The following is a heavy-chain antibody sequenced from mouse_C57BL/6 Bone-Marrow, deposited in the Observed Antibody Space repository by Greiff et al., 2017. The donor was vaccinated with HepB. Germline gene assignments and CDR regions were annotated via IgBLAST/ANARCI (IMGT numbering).Heavy chain of an antibody. D-gene: IGHD2-1*01. Sequence: EVNVVESGGGLVKPGGSLKLSCAASGFTFSDYGMHWVRQAPEKGLEWVAYISSGSSTIYYADTVKGRFTISRDNAKNTLFLQMTSLRSEDTAMYYCAIPLYGNYLHYYAMDYWGQGTSVTVSS. V-gene: IGHV5-17*01. J-gene: IGHJ4*01. CDR3: AIPLYGNYLHYYAMDY. CDR2: ISSGSSTI. CDR1: GFTFSDYG.